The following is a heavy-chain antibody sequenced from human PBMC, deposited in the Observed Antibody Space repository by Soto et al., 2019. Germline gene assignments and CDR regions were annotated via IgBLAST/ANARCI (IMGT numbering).Heavy chain of an antibody. CDR1: GGACSGYY. V-gene: IGHV4-34*01. D-gene: IGHD3-3*01. Sequence: SETLSLTCAVYGGACSGYYWSWIRQPPGKGLEWMWEINHSGSTNYNPSLKSRVTISVDTSKNQFSLKLSSVTAADTAVYYCARGYDFWSGYYIYYYYGMDVWGKGTTVTVSS. CDR3: ARGYDFWSGYYIYYYYGMDV. CDR2: INHSGST. J-gene: IGHJ6*04.